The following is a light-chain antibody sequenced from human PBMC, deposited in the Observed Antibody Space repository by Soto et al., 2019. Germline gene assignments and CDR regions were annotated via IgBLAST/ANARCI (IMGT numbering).Light chain of an antibody. CDR1: QSVSSAN. CDR2: GAS. J-gene: IGKJ3*01. Sequence: EIVLTQSPGSLSLSPGERATLSCRASQSVSSANLAWYQQKPGQAPRLLIFGASSRATGISDRFSGSGSGTDFTLTISRLEPEDFAVYYCQQYVSSPSTFGPGTKVDVK. V-gene: IGKV3-20*01. CDR3: QQYVSSPST.